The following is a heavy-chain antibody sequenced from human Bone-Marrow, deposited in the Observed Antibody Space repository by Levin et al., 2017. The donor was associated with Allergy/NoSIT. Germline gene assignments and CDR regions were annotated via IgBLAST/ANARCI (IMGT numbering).Heavy chain of an antibody. Sequence: PSETLSLTCAVSGGSISSGGYSWSWIRQPPGKGLEWIGYIYHSGSTYYNPSLKSRVTISVDRSKNQFSLKLSSVTAADTAVYYCARDYGSGSDPDAFDIWGQGTMVTVSS. V-gene: IGHV4-30-2*01. CDR1: GGSISSGGYS. CDR3: ARDYGSGSDPDAFDI. D-gene: IGHD3-10*01. CDR2: IYHSGST. J-gene: IGHJ3*02.